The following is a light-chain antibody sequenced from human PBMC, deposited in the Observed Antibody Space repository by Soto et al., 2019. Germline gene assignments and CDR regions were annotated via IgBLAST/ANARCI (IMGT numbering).Light chain of an antibody. Sequence: EIVLTQSPATLSVSPGDRVTLSCRASESLFGFLAWYQQKPGQAPRLLIYGVSTSATGIPARFSGGGSATDFTLTISSLQSEDSAVYFCQSYNDWPFASGLGTRLEI. CDR3: QSYNDWPFA. V-gene: IGKV3-15*01. CDR2: GVS. CDR1: ESLFGF. J-gene: IGKJ2*01.